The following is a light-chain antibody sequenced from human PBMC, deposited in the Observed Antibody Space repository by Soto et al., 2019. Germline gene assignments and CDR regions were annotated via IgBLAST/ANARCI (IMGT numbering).Light chain of an antibody. V-gene: IGLV2-8*01. Sequence: QSALTQPPSASGSPGQSVTISCTGTSSDVGAYNYVSWYQQHPGKGPKLMIYEVNVRPSEVPDRFSGSKSGDTASLTVSGLQAEYEGEYYCSSYAGSINLIFGGGTKLTVL. CDR2: EVN. J-gene: IGLJ2*01. CDR1: SSDVGAYNY. CDR3: SSYAGSINLI.